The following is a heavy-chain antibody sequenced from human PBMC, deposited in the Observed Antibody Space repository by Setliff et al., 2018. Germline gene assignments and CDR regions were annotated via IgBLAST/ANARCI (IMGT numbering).Heavy chain of an antibody. J-gene: IGHJ4*02. Sequence: SETLSLTCTAYGGTFSDYYWTWIRQTPGKGLEWIGEINHRGSTNYNPSPKSRVTISIDTSKDQFSLNLTSVTAADAAVYYCATSGFCGAGSCYSFDDWGQGALVTVSS. CDR3: ATSGFCGAGSCYSFDD. CDR1: GGTFSDYY. D-gene: IGHD2-15*01. CDR2: INHRGST. V-gene: IGHV4-34*08.